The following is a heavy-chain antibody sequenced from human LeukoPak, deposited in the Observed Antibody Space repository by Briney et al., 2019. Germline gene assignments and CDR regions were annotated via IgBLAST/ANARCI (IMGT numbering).Heavy chain of an antibody. CDR3: ARIRMGDYDILTGYYALYYFDY. V-gene: IGHV4-34*01. CDR1: GGSFSGYY. Sequence: PSETLSLTCAVYGGSFSGYYWSWIRQPPGKGLEWIGEINHSGSTNYNPSLKSRVTISVDTSKNQFSLKLSSVTAADTAVYYCARIRMGDYDILTGYYALYYFDYWGQGTLVTVSS. CDR2: INHSGST. D-gene: IGHD3-9*01. J-gene: IGHJ4*02.